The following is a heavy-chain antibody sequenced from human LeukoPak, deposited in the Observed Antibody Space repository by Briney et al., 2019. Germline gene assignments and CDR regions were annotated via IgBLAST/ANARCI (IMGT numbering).Heavy chain of an antibody. CDR3: ARVLLDCSGGSCYYYYYYMDV. J-gene: IGHJ6*03. V-gene: IGHV4-39*07. CDR2: IYYSGST. D-gene: IGHD2-15*01. Sequence: SETLFLTCTVPGGSISSSSYYWGWIRQPPGKGLEWIGRIYYSGSTYYNPSLKSRVTISVDTSKNQFSLKLISVTAADTAVYYCARVLLDCSGGSCYYYYYYMDVWGKGTTVTVSS. CDR1: GGSISSSSYY.